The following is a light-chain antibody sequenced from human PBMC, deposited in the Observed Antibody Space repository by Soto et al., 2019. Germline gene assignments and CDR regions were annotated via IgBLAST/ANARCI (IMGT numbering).Light chain of an antibody. Sequence: EIVLTQSPDTLSLSPGERATLSCRASQSASSSYLAWYQQRPGQAPRLLIYGASSRATGIPDRFSGSGSGTEFTLTISSLQSEDFAVYYCQQYNNWPRTFGQGTKVDIK. CDR2: GAS. V-gene: IGKV3D-15*01. J-gene: IGKJ1*01. CDR3: QQYNNWPRT. CDR1: QSASSSY.